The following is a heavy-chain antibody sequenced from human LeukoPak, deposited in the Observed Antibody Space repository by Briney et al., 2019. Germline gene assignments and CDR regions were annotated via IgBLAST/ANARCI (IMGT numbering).Heavy chain of an antibody. J-gene: IGHJ3*02. CDR2: IYSGGST. V-gene: IGHV3-53*01. CDR1: GFTVSSNY. Sequence: GGSLRLSCAASGFTVSSNYMSWVRQAPGKGLEWVSVIYSGGSTYYADSVKGRFTLCRDNSKNTLYLQMNSLRAEDTAVYYCARDSTTYYYNRRDTFDIWGQGTMVTVSS. CDR3: ARDSTTYYYNRRDTFDI. D-gene: IGHD3-22*01.